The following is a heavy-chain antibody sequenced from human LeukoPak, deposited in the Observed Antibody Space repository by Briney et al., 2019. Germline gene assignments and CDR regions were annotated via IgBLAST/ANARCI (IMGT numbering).Heavy chain of an antibody. CDR2: ISSSSSYI. V-gene: IGHV3-21*04. Sequence: GGSLRLSCAASGFTFSSYSMNWVRQAPGKGLEWVSSISSSSSYIYYADSVKGRFTISRDNAKNSLYLQMNSLRAEDTAVYYCAKGEAAGYHNWFDPWGQGTLVTVSS. J-gene: IGHJ5*02. CDR1: GFTFSSYS. CDR3: AKGEAAGYHNWFDP. D-gene: IGHD6-13*01.